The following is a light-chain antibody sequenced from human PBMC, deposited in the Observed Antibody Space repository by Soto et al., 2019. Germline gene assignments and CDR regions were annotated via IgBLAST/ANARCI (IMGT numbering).Light chain of an antibody. CDR1: SASIASNY. CDR3: QSYDRNNENVV. J-gene: IGLJ2*01. CDR2: EDN. V-gene: IGLV6-57*02. Sequence: NFMLTQPHSMSEYPGKTLTISCTGSSASIASNYVQWFQQRPGSAPTTVIIEDNQRPSVVSDRFSGSVDGSSTSAYLPVSGLQTEDEADYYCQSYDRNNENVVFGGGTKGTVL.